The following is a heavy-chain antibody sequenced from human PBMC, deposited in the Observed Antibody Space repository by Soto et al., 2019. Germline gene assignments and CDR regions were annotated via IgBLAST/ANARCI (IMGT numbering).Heavy chain of an antibody. V-gene: IGHV4-34*01. CDR2: INHSGST. J-gene: IGHJ4*02. D-gene: IGHD6-13*01. Sequence: SETLSLTCAVYGGSFSGYYWSWIRQPPGKGLEWIGEINHSGSTNYNPSLKSRVTIDTSKNQFSLKLSSVTAADTAVYYCARAPRKQQLEYYFDYWGQGTLVTVS. CDR1: GGSFSGYY. CDR3: ARAPRKQQLEYYFDY.